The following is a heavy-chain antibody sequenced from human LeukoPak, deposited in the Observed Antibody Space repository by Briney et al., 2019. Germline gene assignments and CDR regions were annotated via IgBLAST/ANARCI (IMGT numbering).Heavy chain of an antibody. J-gene: IGHJ4*02. CDR1: GGSISSYY. Sequence: SETLSLTCTVSGGSISSYYWSWIRQPAGKGLEWIGRIYTSGSTDYNPSLKSRVTMSVDTSKNQFSLKLSSVTAADTAVYYCARDRYYYDSSGYLFDYWGQGTLVTVSS. CDR2: IYTSGST. CDR3: ARDRYYYDSSGYLFDY. D-gene: IGHD3-22*01. V-gene: IGHV4-4*07.